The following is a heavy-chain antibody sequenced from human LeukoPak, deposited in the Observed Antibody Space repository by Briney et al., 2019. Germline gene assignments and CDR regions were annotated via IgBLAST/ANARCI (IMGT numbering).Heavy chain of an antibody. CDR1: GFTFSSSA. CDR3: AREGALYCTNGVCSPTSTYYFDY. CDR2: VSGSGRGANT. J-gene: IGHJ4*02. V-gene: IGHV3-21*01. Sequence: GGSLRLSCAASGFTFSSSAMSWVRQAPGKRLEWGSNVSGSGRGANTYYADSVKGRFTISRDNAKNSLYLQMNSLRAEDTAVYYCAREGALYCTNGVCSPTSTYYFDYWGQGTLVTVSS. D-gene: IGHD2-8*01.